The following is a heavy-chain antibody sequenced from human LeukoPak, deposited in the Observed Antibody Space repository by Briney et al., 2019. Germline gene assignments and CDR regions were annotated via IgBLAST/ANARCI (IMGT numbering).Heavy chain of an antibody. V-gene: IGHV4-34*01. CDR1: GGSISSGGYY. D-gene: IGHD3-16*02. Sequence: SETLSLTCAVSGGSISSGGYYWSWIRQPPGKGLEWIGEINHSGSTNYNPSLKSRVTISVDTSKNQFSLKLSSVTAADTAVYYCARVPLLSGWLGLDYWGQGTLVTVSS. CDR2: INHSGST. CDR3: ARVPLLSGWLGLDY. J-gene: IGHJ4*02.